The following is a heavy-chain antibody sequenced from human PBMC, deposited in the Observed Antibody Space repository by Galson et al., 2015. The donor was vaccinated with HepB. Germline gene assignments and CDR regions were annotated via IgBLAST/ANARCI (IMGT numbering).Heavy chain of an antibody. J-gene: IGHJ3*01. CDR3: VRDGTATVPFDV. V-gene: IGHV3-74*01. D-gene: IGHD6-13*01. Sequence: SLRLSCAASGFTLSSYWMHWVRQVPGKGLVWVSRIEYDDSRRFYADSVRGRFTISRADAKNTLFLQMNSLRAEDAAVYYCVRDGTATVPFDVWGQGIIVTVSS. CDR2: IEYDDSRR. CDR1: GFTLSSYW.